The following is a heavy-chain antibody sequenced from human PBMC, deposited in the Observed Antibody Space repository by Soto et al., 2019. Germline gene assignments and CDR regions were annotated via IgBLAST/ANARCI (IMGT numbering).Heavy chain of an antibody. CDR2: IDPSDSYT. D-gene: IGHD6-19*01. CDR3: ARLPAISSGWYGGDY. V-gene: IGHV5-10-1*01. Sequence: LGESLKISCKGSVYSFTSYWISWVRQMPGKGLEWMGRIDPSDSYTNYSPSFQGHVTISADKSISTAYLQWSSLKASDTAMYYCARLPAISSGWYGGDYWGQGTLVTVSS. CDR1: VYSFTSYW. J-gene: IGHJ4*02.